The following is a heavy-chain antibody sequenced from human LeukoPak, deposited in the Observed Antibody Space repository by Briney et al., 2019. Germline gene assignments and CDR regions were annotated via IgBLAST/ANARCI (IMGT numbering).Heavy chain of an antibody. D-gene: IGHD2-2*01. CDR3: SSTSPPID. Sequence: GGSLRLSCAASGFTFSKSWMSWVRQAPGKGLEWVANIKQDGSEKYYVDSVKGRFIISRDNAKNSLYLQMNSLRAEDTAVYYCSSTSPPIDWGQGTLVTVSS. V-gene: IGHV3-7*01. CDR2: IKQDGSEK. CDR1: GFTFSKSW. J-gene: IGHJ4*02.